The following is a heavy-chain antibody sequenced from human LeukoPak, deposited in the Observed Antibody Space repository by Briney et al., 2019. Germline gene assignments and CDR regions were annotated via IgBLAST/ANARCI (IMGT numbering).Heavy chain of an antibody. D-gene: IGHD2-2*01. Sequence: GSLRLSCSASGFTFSSFSISWVPQAPGKGVGGLSTISDSGGSTNYADSVRGRFTISRDNSKDTLYVQMNSLRAEDAAVYYCAKSHSVVRRGYFDYWGQGALVTVSS. V-gene: IGHV3-23*01. CDR1: GFTFSSFS. J-gene: IGHJ4*02. CDR3: AKSHSVVRRGYFDY. CDR2: ISDSGGST.